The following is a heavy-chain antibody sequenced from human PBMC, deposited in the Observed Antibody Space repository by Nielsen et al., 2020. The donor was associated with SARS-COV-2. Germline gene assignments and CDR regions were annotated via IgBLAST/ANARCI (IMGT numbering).Heavy chain of an antibody. D-gene: IGHD1-26*01. CDR2: IRSKAYGGTT. CDR1: GFTFGDYA. Sequence: GESLKISCSASGFTFGDYAMSWFRQAPGKGLEWVGFIRSKAYGGTTEYAASVKGRFTISRDDSKSIAYLQMNSLKTEDTAVYYCTRDWWSYEELFDYWGQGTLVTVSS. CDR3: TRDWWSYEELFDY. V-gene: IGHV3-49*03. J-gene: IGHJ4*02.